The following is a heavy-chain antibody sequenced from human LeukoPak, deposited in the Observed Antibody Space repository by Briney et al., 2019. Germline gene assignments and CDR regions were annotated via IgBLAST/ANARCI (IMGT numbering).Heavy chain of an antibody. CDR1: GFTFSSYS. CDR3: ARDLKLFRQLVSYFDY. Sequence: GGSLRLSCAASGFTFSSYSMNWVRQAPEKGLEWVSSISSSSSYIYYADSVKGRFTISRDNAKNSLYLQMNSLRAEDTAVYYCARDLKLFRQLVSYFDYWGQGTLVTVSS. CDR2: ISSSSSYI. D-gene: IGHD6-6*01. J-gene: IGHJ4*02. V-gene: IGHV3-21*01.